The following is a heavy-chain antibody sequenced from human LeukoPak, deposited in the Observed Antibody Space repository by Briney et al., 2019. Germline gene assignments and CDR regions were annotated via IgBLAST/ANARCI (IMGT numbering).Heavy chain of an antibody. V-gene: IGHV4-4*07. CDR3: AREQGGSWFGDSRGAFDI. Sequence: SETLSLTCTVSGGSISSYYWSWIRQPAGRGLEWIGRIYTSGSTNYNPSLKSRVTMSVDTSKNQFSLKLSSVTAADTAVYYCAREQGGSWFGDSRGAFDIWGQGIMVTVSS. CDR2: IYTSGST. CDR1: GGSISSYY. J-gene: IGHJ3*02. D-gene: IGHD3-10*01.